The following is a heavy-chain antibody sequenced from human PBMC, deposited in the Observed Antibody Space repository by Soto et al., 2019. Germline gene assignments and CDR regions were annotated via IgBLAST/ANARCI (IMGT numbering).Heavy chain of an antibody. CDR3: ARGAPYYYGSGSYYNDTNWFDP. CDR2: IYHSGST. V-gene: IGHV4-30-2*01. Sequence: SETLSLTCAVSGGSISSGGYSWSWIRQPPGKGLEWIGYIYHSGSTYYNPSLKSRVTISVDRSKNQFALKLSSVTAADTAVYYCARGAPYYYGSGSYYNDTNWFDPWGQGTLVTVSS. CDR1: GGSISSGGYS. J-gene: IGHJ5*02. D-gene: IGHD3-10*01.